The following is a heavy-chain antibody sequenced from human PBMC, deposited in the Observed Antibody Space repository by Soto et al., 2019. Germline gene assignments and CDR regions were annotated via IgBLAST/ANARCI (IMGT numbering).Heavy chain of an antibody. CDR3: AKAYYDILTGPLAYMDV. CDR2: ISWNSGSI. D-gene: IGHD3-9*01. Sequence: GGSLRLSCAASGFTFDDYAMHWVRQAPGKGLEWVSGISWNSGSIGYADSVKGRFTISRDNAKNSLYLQMNSLRAEDTAFYYCAKAYYDILTGPLAYMDVWGKGTTVTVSS. V-gene: IGHV3-9*01. J-gene: IGHJ6*03. CDR1: GFTFDDYA.